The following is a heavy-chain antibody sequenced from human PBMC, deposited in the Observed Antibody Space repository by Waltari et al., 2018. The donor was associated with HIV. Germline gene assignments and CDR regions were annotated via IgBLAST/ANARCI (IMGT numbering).Heavy chain of an antibody. CDR1: GYTFNSYG. J-gene: IGHJ6*02. CDR2: ISAYNGNT. D-gene: IGHD3-22*01. V-gene: IGHV1-18*01. Sequence: QVQLVQSGAEVKKPGASVKVSCKASGYTFNSYGIRWVRQAPAQGLEWMGWISAYNGNTNYAQKLQGRVTMTTDTFTSTAYMELRSLRSDDTAVYYCARDADYYYDSSGYYYGYGMDVWGQGTTVTVSS. CDR3: ARDADYYYDSSGYYYGYGMDV.